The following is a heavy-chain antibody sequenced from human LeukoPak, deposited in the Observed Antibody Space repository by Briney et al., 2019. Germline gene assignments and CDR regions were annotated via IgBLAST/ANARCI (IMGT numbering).Heavy chain of an antibody. V-gene: IGHV3-23*01. CDR2: ISGSGGST. Sequence: GGSLRLSCAASGFTFSSYAMSWVRQAPGKGLEWVSAISGSGGSTYYADSVKGRFTISRDNSKNTLYLQMNSLRAEDTAVYYCAKEIWPTVTTPGHTHFDYWGQGTLVTVSS. J-gene: IGHJ4*02. CDR3: AKEIWPTVTTPGHTHFDY. CDR1: GFTFSSYA. D-gene: IGHD4-17*01.